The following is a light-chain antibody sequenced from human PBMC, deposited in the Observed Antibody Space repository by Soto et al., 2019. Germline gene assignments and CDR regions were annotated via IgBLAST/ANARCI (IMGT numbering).Light chain of an antibody. CDR2: EVS. Sequence: QSALTQPASVSGSPGQSITISCTGTSSDVGGYNYVSWYQQHPGKAPKLMIYEVSNRPSGVSNRFSGSKSGNTASLTISGLKAEHEADNYCSSYTSSSTLVFAGGTKVTVL. J-gene: IGLJ2*01. CDR1: SSDVGGYNY. V-gene: IGLV2-14*01. CDR3: SSYTSSSTLV.